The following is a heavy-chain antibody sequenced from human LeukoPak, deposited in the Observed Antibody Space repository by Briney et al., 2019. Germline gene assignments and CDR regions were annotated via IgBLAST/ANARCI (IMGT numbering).Heavy chain of an antibody. V-gene: IGHV3-7*03. CDR1: GFSFSNTW. J-gene: IGHJ4*02. CDR3: SASAV. D-gene: IGHD6-13*01. CDR2: IKQDGSEK. Sequence: HPGGSLRLSCAASGFSFSNTWMSWVRQAPGKGLEWVANIKQDGSEKYYVDSVKGRFTISRDNAKNSLYLQMNSLRAEDTAVYYCSASAVWGQGTLVTVSS.